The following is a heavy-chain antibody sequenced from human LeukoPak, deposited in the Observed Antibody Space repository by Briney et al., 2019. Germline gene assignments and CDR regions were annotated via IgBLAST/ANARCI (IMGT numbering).Heavy chain of an antibody. CDR1: GFTVSSNY. V-gene: IGHV3-53*01. Sequence: GGSLRLSCAASGFTVSSNYMSWVRQAPGKGLEWVSVIYSGGSTYYADSVKGRFTISRDNAKNSLYLQMNSLRAEDTAVYYCARDPARYYYDSSGPDAFDIWGQGTMVTVSS. CDR2: IYSGGST. J-gene: IGHJ3*02. D-gene: IGHD3-22*01. CDR3: ARDPARYYYDSSGPDAFDI.